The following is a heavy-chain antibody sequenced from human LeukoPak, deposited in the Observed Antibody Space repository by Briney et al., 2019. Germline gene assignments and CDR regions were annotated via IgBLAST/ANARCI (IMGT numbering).Heavy chain of an antibody. V-gene: IGHV3-9*01. Sequence: GGSLRLSCAVSGFTFDDYAMHWVRQAPGKGLEWVSGINWNSGSIGYADSVKGRFTISRDSSKNTLFLQMNRLRPEDAAVYYCAKAPVTTCRGAFCYPFDYWGLGTLVTVSS. D-gene: IGHD2-15*01. CDR3: AKAPVTTCRGAFCYPFDY. J-gene: IGHJ4*02. CDR2: INWNSGSI. CDR1: GFTFDDYA.